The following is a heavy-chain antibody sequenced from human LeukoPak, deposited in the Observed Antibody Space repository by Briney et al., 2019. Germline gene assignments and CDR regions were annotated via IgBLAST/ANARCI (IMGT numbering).Heavy chain of an antibody. Sequence: GESLKISCQGSGYSFSDYWIGWVRQMPGKGLEWMGIMYPGNSETRYSPSFQNQVTMPVDKSISTAYLQWSSLKASDTAMYYCATTFYSGIYGDAFDFWGQGTMVTVSS. CDR2: MYPGNSET. V-gene: IGHV5-51*01. CDR1: GYSFSDYW. CDR3: ATTFYSGIYGDAFDF. D-gene: IGHD1-26*01. J-gene: IGHJ3*01.